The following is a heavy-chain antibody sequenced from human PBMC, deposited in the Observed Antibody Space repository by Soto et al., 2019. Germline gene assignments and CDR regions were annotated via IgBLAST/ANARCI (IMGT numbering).Heavy chain of an antibody. V-gene: IGHV3-30*18. Sequence: GGSLRLSCAASGFSFSSYGMHWVRQAPGKGLEWVAVISYDGSNKYYADSVKGRFTISRDNSKNTLYLQMNSLRAEDTAVYYCAKDPRDSKGTMLRPNYYYGMDVWGQGTTVTVSS. D-gene: IGHD4-4*01. CDR1: GFSFSSYG. J-gene: IGHJ6*02. CDR3: AKDPRDSKGTMLRPNYYYGMDV. CDR2: ISYDGSNK.